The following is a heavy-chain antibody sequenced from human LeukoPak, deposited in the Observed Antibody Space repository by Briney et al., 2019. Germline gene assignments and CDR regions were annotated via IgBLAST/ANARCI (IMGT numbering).Heavy chain of an antibody. V-gene: IGHV3-11*04. CDR1: GFTFSDYY. Sequence: GGSLRLSCAASGFTFSDYYMSWIRQAPGKGLEWVSYISSSGSTIYYADSVKGRFTISRDNAKNSLYLQMNSLRAEDTAVYYCANGYCTNGVCYPYYYYYMDVWGKGTTVTVSS. CDR3: ANGYCTNGVCYPYYYYYMDV. J-gene: IGHJ6*03. CDR2: ISSSGSTI. D-gene: IGHD2-8*01.